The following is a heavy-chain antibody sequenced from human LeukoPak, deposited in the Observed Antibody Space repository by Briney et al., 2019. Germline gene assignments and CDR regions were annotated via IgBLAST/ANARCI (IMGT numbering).Heavy chain of an antibody. J-gene: IGHJ4*02. CDR3: AKVRSGGFTSYSSSWPFDY. Sequence: HPGGSLRLSCAASGFTFSSYGMHWVRQAPGKGLEWVAVVSYDGSNKYYADSVKGRFTISRDNSKNTLYLQMNSLRAEDTARYYCAKVRSGGFTSYSSSWPFDYWGQGTLVTVSS. CDR1: GFTFSSYG. V-gene: IGHV3-30*18. D-gene: IGHD6-13*01. CDR2: VSYDGSNK.